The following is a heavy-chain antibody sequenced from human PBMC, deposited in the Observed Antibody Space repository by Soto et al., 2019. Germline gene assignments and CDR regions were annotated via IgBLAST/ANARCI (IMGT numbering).Heavy chain of an antibody. J-gene: IGHJ5*02. Sequence: GAPVKVSCKASGDKFTAYSMHWVRQAPGQGLEWMGWINPGSGATSYARTFQGRVTMTRDTSINTVYREVTSLRPDDTAVYYCASLSKGYCSATSCYSWLDPWGQGTLVTVSS. D-gene: IGHD2-2*01. V-gene: IGHV1-2*02. CDR2: INPGSGAT. CDR1: GDKFTAYS. CDR3: ASLSKGYCSATSCYSWLDP.